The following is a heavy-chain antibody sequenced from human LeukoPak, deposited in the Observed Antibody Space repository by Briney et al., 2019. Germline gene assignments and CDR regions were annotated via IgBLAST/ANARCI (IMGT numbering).Heavy chain of an antibody. V-gene: IGHV3-66*02. Sequence: PGGSLRLSCAASGFSVTTNYMTWVRQAPGKGLEWVSIIYSGGSTYYADSVKGRFAISRDNSKNTLYLQMNSLRAEDTAVYYCANDFGVTHYWGQGTLVTVSS. D-gene: IGHD3-3*01. J-gene: IGHJ4*02. CDR2: IYSGGST. CDR1: GFSVTTNY. CDR3: ANDFGVTHY.